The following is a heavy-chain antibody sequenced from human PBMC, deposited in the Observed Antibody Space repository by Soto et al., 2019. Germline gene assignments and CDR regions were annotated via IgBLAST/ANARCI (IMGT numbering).Heavy chain of an antibody. CDR1: GFTFSSYG. Sequence: QVQLVESGGGVVQPGRSLRLSCAASGFTFSSYGMHWVRQAPGKGLEWVAVISYDGSNKYYADSVKGRFTISRDNSKNTLYLQMNSLRAEDTAVYYCEKPRPWFGELFSPNYGMDVWGQGTTVTVSS. J-gene: IGHJ6*02. D-gene: IGHD3-10*01. V-gene: IGHV3-30*18. CDR3: EKPRPWFGELFSPNYGMDV. CDR2: ISYDGSNK.